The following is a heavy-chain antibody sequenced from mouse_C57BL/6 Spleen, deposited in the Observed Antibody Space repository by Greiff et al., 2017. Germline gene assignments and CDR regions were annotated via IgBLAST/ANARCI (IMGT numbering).Heavy chain of an antibody. CDR1: GYTFTSYG. J-gene: IGHJ3*01. V-gene: IGHV1-81*01. D-gene: IGHD2-4*01. CDR3: ARDDYGLY. Sequence: QVQLQQSGAELARPGASVKLSCTASGYTFTSYGISWVKQRTGQGLEWIGEIYPRSGNTYYNEKFKGKATLTADKSSSTAYMGLRSLTSEDSAVYFCARDDYGLYWGQGTLVTVSA. CDR2: IYPRSGNT.